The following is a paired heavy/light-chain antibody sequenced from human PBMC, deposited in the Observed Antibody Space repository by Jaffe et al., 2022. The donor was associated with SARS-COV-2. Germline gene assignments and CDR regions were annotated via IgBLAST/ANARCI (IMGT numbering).Light chain of an antibody. V-gene: IGLV3-1*01. CDR3: QAWDSSTLWV. CDR2: QDS. Sequence: SYELTQPPSVSVSPGQTASITCSGDKLGDKYACWYQQKPGQSPVLVIYQDSKRPSGIPERFSGSNSGNTATLTISGTQAMDEADYYCQAWDSSTLWVFGGGTKLTVL. CDR1: KLGDKY. J-gene: IGLJ3*02.
Heavy chain of an antibody. CDR2: ISYDGSNK. CDR1: GFTFSSYA. V-gene: IGHV3-30*04. J-gene: IGHJ3*02. Sequence: QVQLVESGGGVVQPGRSLRLSCAASGFTFSSYAMHWVRQAPGKGLEWVAVISYDGSNKYYADSVKGRFTISRDNSKNTLYLQMNSLRAEDTAVYYCAREVRRGLQLELWSAFDIWGQGTMVTVSS. D-gene: IGHD1-1*01. CDR3: AREVRRGLQLELWSAFDI.